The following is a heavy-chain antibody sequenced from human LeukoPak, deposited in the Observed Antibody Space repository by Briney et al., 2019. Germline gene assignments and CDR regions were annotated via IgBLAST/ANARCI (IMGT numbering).Heavy chain of an antibody. J-gene: IGHJ6*03. V-gene: IGHV3-7*01. CDR2: IKQDGSEK. CDR3: ARAPYSGNYGNDYYYYMYV. D-gene: IGHD1-26*01. CDR1: GFTFSSYW. Sequence: PGGSLRLSCAASGFTFSSYWMSWVRQAAGKGGEWVANIKQDGSEKYYVDSVKGRFPISRDNANNSLYLQMDSLGPEDTAVYSCARAPYSGNYGNDYYYYMYVWGKGPTVTISS.